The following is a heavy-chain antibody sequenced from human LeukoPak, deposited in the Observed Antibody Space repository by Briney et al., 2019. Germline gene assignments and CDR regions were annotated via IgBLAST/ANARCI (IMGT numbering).Heavy chain of an antibody. CDR2: FIPIFGTA. CDR1: GGTFSSYA. J-gene: IGHJ4*02. CDR3: ARTALAYCGGDCRSPFDY. D-gene: IGHD2-21*02. V-gene: IGHV1-69*13. Sequence: GASVKVSCKASGGTFSSYAISWVRQAPGQGLEWMGGFIPIFGTANYAQKFQGRVTITADESTSTAYMELSSLRSEDTAVYYCARTALAYCGGDCRSPFDYWGQGTLVTVSS.